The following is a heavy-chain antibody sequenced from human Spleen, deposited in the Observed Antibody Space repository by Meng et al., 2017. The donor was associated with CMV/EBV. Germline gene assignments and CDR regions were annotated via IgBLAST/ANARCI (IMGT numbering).Heavy chain of an antibody. CDR1: GFTFSSYA. CDR3: AKVIRASSSGWGTRYFDY. J-gene: IGHJ4*02. Sequence: GGSLRLSCAASGFTFSSYAMSWVRQAPGKGLEWVSAISGSGGSAYYADSVKGRFTISRDNSKNTLYLQMNSLRAEDTAVYYCAKVIRASSSGWGTRYFDYWGQGTLVTVSS. V-gene: IGHV3-23*01. D-gene: IGHD6-19*01. CDR2: ISGSGGSA.